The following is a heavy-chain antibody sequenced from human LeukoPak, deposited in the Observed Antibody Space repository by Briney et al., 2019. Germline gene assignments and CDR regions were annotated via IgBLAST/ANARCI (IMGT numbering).Heavy chain of an antibody. Sequence: SETLSLTCTVSGGSISSGDYYWSWIRQPPGKGLEWIGYIYYSGSTYYNPSLKSRVTISVVTSKNQFSLKLSSVTAADTAVYYCARGEWNSNYFDYWGQGTLVTVSS. CDR3: ARGEWNSNYFDY. J-gene: IGHJ4*02. CDR2: IYYSGST. CDR1: GGSISSGDYY. V-gene: IGHV4-30-4*01. D-gene: IGHD1/OR15-1a*01.